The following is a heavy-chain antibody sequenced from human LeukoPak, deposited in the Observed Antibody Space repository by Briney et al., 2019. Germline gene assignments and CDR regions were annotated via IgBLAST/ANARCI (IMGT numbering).Heavy chain of an antibody. CDR2: IYDSGST. V-gene: IGHV4-4*02. J-gene: IGHJ4*02. CDR1: GGSISSSNW. Sequence: CXVSGGSISSSNWGSWGRQPPGQGLGWIGEIYDSGSTNYNPSLKSRVTISVDKSKDQFSLKLSSVTAADTAVYYCVKDTHYGDYLLVNWGQGTLVTVSS. D-gene: IGHD4-17*01. CDR3: VKDTHYGDYLLVN.